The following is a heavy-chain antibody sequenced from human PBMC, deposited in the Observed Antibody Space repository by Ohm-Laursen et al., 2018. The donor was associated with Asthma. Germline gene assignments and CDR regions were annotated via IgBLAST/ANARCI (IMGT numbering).Heavy chain of an antibody. CDR2: ISYDGSNK. CDR1: GFTFSSYG. V-gene: IGHV3-30*03. Sequence: SLRLSCAASGFTFSSYGMHWVRQAPGKGLEWVAVISYDGSNKYYANSVKGRFTISRDNSKNTLYLQMNSLRAEDTAVYYCARDRNGDYDVDYWGQGTMVTVSS. J-gene: IGHJ4*02. CDR3: ARDRNGDYDVDY. D-gene: IGHD4-17*01.